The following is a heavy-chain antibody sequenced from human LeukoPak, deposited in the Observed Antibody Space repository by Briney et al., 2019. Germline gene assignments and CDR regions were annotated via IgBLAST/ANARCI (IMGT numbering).Heavy chain of an antibody. J-gene: IGHJ4*02. CDR2: INHSGST. D-gene: IGHD3-9*01. V-gene: IGHV4-34*01. Sequence: SETLSLTCAVYGGSFSGYYWSWIRQPPGKGLEWIGEINHSGSTNYNPSLKSRVTISVDTSKNQFSLKLSSVTAADTAVYYCARAGSYDILSFDYWGQGTLVTVSS. CDR1: GGSFSGYY. CDR3: ARAGSYDILSFDY.